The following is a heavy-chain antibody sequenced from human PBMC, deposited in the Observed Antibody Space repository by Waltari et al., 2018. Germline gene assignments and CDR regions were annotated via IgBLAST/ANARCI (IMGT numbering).Heavy chain of an antibody. CDR1: GGTFSSYA. D-gene: IGHD6-19*01. V-gene: IGHV1-69*01. Sequence: QVLLVQSGAVVKKPGSSVKVFCKPSGGTFSSYAISWVRQAPGQGPAWMGGIIPILCTANYAQRLQARVRVTAKESTNTDNRELSSLRTEDTAVYYGADRIAGAGTGGGDYWGQGTLVTVSS. CDR2: IIPILCTA. J-gene: IGHJ4*02. CDR3: ADRIAGAGTGGGDY.